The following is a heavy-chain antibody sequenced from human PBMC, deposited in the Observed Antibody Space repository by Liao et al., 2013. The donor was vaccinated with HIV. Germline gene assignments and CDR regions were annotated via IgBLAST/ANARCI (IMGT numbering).Heavy chain of an antibody. V-gene: IGHV4-61*02. CDR3: ARLWSGYFNAFDI. CDR2: IYTSGST. J-gene: IGHJ3*02. D-gene: IGHD3-3*01. Sequence: QVQLQESGPGLVKPSQTLSLTCTVSGGSISSGTYYWSWIRQPAGKGLEWIGRIYTSGSTNYNPSLKSRVTISVDTSKNQFSLKLSSVTAADTAVYYCARLWSGYFNAFDIWGQGTMVTVSS. CDR1: GGSISSGTYY.